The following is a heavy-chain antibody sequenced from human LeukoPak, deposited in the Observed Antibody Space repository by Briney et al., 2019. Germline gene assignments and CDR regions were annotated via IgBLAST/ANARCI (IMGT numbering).Heavy chain of an antibody. D-gene: IGHD2-2*01. Sequence: PGGSLRLSCAASGFTSSSYWMHWVRQAPGKGLVWVSRINGDGSTISYADSVKGRFTISRDNAKNTLYLQMNSLRAEDTAVYYCAKERVTRGDCSSTSCYAYYFDYWGQGTLVTVSS. CDR3: AKERVTRGDCSSTSCYAYYFDY. V-gene: IGHV3-74*01. J-gene: IGHJ4*02. CDR1: GFTSSSYW. CDR2: INGDGSTI.